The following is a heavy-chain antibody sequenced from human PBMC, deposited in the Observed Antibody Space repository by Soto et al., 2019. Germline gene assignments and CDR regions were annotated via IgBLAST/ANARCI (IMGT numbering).Heavy chain of an antibody. V-gene: IGHV4-59*08. CDR3: ARRETGTKSWDYYYMDV. D-gene: IGHD1-7*01. J-gene: IGHJ6*03. Sequence: SETLSLTCTVSGGSISSYYWSWIRQPPGKGLEWIGYIYYSGSTNYNPSLKSRVTISVDTSKNQFSLKLSSVTAADTAVYYCARRETGTKSWDYYYMDVWGKGTTVTVSS. CDR1: GGSISSYY. CDR2: IYYSGST.